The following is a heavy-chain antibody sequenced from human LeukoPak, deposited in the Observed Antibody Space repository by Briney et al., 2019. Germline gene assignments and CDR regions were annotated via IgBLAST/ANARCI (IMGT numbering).Heavy chain of an antibody. CDR2: ISSSSSTI. V-gene: IGHV3-48*01. J-gene: IGHJ4*02. CDR3: ARGSWIYSTGRTEPMDY. Sequence: GGSLRLSCAASGFTFSTYRMNWVRQAPGKGLEWVSYISSSSSTIYYADSVTGRFTISRDNAKNSLYLQMNSLRAEDTAVYYCARGSWIYSTGRTEPMDYWGQGTLVTVSS. D-gene: IGHD6-19*01. CDR1: GFTFSTYR.